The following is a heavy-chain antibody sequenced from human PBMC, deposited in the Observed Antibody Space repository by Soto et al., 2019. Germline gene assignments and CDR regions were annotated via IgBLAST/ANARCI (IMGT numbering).Heavy chain of an antibody. CDR1: GGSISSGGYY. CDR3: ARVGGINWFDP. J-gene: IGHJ5*02. V-gene: IGHV4-31*03. CDR2: IYYSGST. Sequence: QVQLQESDPGLVKPSQTLSLTCTVSGGSISSGGYYWSWIRQQPGKGLEWIGYIYYSGSTYYNPSLKRRVTIAVDTSKNQFSLKLSSVTAADTAVYYCARVGGINWFDPWGQGTLVTVSS. D-gene: IGHD3-16*01.